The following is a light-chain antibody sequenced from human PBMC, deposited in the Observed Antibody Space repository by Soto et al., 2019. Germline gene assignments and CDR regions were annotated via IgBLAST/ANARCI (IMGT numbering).Light chain of an antibody. CDR1: SSDVGGYNY. CDR3: SSYTSSSTVVV. J-gene: IGLJ2*01. V-gene: IGLV2-14*01. CDR2: DVI. Sequence: QSALTQPASVSGSPGQAITISCTGTSSDVGGYNYVSWYQQHPGKAPKLMIYDVINRPSGISNRFSGPKSGNTASLTISRLQAEDEADYYCSSYTSSSTVVVFGRGTKLTVL.